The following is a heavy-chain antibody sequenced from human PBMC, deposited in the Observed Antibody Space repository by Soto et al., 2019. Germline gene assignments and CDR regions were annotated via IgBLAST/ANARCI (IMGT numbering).Heavy chain of an antibody. CDR1: GYTFTDYG. J-gene: IGHJ5*02. CDR2: ISPSTGDT. V-gene: IGHV1-18*01. CDR3: AKTGGWNWFDP. Sequence: QVQLVQSGAEVKKPGASVKVSCKASGYTFTDYGISWVRQAPGQGLEWMGWISPSTGDTKYPQRLQGRVTVTADTSTSTAYMELRSLKSDDTAVYYCAKTGGWNWFDPWGQGTLVSVSS. D-gene: IGHD6-19*01.